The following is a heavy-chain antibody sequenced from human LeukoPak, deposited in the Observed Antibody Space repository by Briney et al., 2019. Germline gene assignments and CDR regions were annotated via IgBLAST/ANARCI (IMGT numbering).Heavy chain of an antibody. V-gene: IGHV1-46*01. CDR2: INPGGGST. J-gene: IGHJ5*02. Sequence: GASVKVSCKASGYTFTSYYMHWVRQAPGQGLEWMGIINPGGGSTSYAQKFQGRVTMTRDTSTSTVYMELSSLRSEDTAVYYCARVTSWYGWFDPWGQGTLVTVSS. CDR1: GYTFTSYY. CDR3: ARVTSWYGWFDP. D-gene: IGHD6-13*01.